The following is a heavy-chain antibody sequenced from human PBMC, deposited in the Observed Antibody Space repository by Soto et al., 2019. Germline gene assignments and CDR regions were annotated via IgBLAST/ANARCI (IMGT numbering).Heavy chain of an antibody. D-gene: IGHD5-12*01. CDR3: TAATIGYYYYYGMDV. CDR1: SVSNAW. CDR2: IKSKTDGGTT. V-gene: IGHV3-15*07. J-gene: IGHJ6*02. Sequence: SVSNAWMNWVRQAPGKGLEWVGRIKSKTDGGTTDYAAPAKGRFTISRDDSKNTLYLQMNSLKTEDTAVYYCTAATIGYYYYYGMDVWGQGTTVTVSS.